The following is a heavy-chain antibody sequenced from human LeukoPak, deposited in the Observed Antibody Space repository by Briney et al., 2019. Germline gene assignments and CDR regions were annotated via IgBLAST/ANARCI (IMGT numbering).Heavy chain of an antibody. J-gene: IGHJ6*02. V-gene: IGHV3-48*02. Sequence: PGGSLRLSCAASRFTFTTYSMSWVRQAPGKGLEWVSYITSSGRTIYYADSVKGRFTISRDNAKNSLYLQMNSLRDEDTAVYYCARGITMVRGVIITDYGMDVWGQGTTVTVSS. CDR1: RFTFTTYS. CDR2: ITSSGRTI. CDR3: ARGITMVRGVIITDYGMDV. D-gene: IGHD3-10*01.